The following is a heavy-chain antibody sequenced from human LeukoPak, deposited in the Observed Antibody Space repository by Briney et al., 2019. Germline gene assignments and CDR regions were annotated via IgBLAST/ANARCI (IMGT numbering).Heavy chain of an antibody. D-gene: IGHD6-13*01. J-gene: IGHJ3*02. CDR1: GYTFTDYY. V-gene: IGHV1-2*02. CDR2: INPNSGGT. CDR3: ARLSRKIALAAAGGSIAFDI. Sequence: ASVKVSCKASGYTFTDYYIHWVRQAPGQRLEWMGWINPNSGGTNYAQKFQGRVSMTRDTSIHTAYMDVSRLRSDDTAVYYCARLSRKIALAAAGGSIAFDIWGQGTMVTASS.